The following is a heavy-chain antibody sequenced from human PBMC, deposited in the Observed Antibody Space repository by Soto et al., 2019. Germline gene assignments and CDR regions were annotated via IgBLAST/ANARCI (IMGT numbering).Heavy chain of an antibody. J-gene: IGHJ4*02. V-gene: IGHV4-4*07. CDR3: ARLWFGKPPGYLDY. CDR1: GGSIRNYY. Sequence: QVQLQESGPGLVKPSDTLSLTCSVSGGSIRNYYWNWIRQPAGKGLEWIGRIYTSGNSDYNPSLKSRVTMSADTSKNQLSLRLSSVTAADSAVYYCARLWFGKPPGYLDYWGQGIRVTISS. D-gene: IGHD3-10*01. CDR2: IYTSGNS.